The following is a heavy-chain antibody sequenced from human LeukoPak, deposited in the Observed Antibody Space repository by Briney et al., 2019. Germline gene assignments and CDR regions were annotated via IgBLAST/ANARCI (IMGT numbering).Heavy chain of an antibody. Sequence: GGSLRLSCAASGFTFSSYGMSWVRQAPGKGLEWVSTFTGSGGSTYYTVSVTGRFTISRDNSKNTLYLQMNSLRAEDTAVYYCAKDYYASASGYFDYWGQGTLVTVSS. D-gene: IGHD3-10*01. V-gene: IGHV3-23*01. J-gene: IGHJ4*02. CDR2: FTGSGGST. CDR1: GFTFSSYG. CDR3: AKDYYASASGYFDY.